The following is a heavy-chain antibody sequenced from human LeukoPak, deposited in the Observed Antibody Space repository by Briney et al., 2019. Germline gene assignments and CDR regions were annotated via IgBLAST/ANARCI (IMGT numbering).Heavy chain of an antibody. CDR2: IYYSGST. J-gene: IGHJ5*02. D-gene: IGHD3-22*01. Sequence: PSETLSLTCTVSGGSISSSSYSWGWIRQPPGKGLEWIGSIYYSGSTYYNPSLKSRVTISVDTSKNQFSLKLSSVTAADTAVYYCARVLSGYYDSSGYYQPWGQGTLVTVSS. V-gene: IGHV4-39*07. CDR1: GGSISSSSYS. CDR3: ARVLSGYYDSSGYYQP.